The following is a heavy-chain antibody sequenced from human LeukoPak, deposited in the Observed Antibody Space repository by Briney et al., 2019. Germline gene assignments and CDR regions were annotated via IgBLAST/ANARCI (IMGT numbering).Heavy chain of an antibody. CDR1: GFTFSSYS. CDR2: ISSSSSYI. J-gene: IGHJ4*02. V-gene: IGHV3-21*01. D-gene: IGHD3-22*01. Sequence: PGGSLRLSCAASGFTFSSYSMNWVRQAPGKGLEWVSSISSSSSYIYYADSVKGRFTISRDNAKNSLYLQMNSLRAEDTAVYYCARDRWGERDYDSSGVDYWGQGTLVTVSS. CDR3: ARDRWGERDYDSSGVDY.